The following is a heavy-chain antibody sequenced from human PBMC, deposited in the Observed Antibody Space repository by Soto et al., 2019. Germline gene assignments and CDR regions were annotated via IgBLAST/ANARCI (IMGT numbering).Heavy chain of an antibody. CDR2: IWYDGSNK. Sequence: QVQLVESGGGVVQPGRSLRLSCAASGFTFSSYGMHWVRQAPGKGLEWVAVIWYDGSNKYYADSVKGPFTISRDNSKNTLYLQMNSLRAEDTAVYYCARDRGYYYYMDVWGKGTTVTVSS. CDR3: ARDRGYYYYMDV. J-gene: IGHJ6*03. V-gene: IGHV3-33*01. CDR1: GFTFSSYG.